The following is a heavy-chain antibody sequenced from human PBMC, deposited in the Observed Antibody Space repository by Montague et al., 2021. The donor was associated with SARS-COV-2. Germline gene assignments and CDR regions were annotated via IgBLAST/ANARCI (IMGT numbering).Heavy chain of an antibody. Sequence: SETLSLTCTVSGGSISSSSYYWGWIRQPPGKGLEWIGSIYYSGSTYYNPSLKSRVTISVDTSRNQFSRKLSSVTAADTAVYYCARDGYLRFVILIGPRHYYYGMDVWGQGTTVTVSS. CDR3: ARDGYLRFVILIGPRHYYYGMDV. J-gene: IGHJ6*02. D-gene: IGHD3-9*01. CDR2: IYYSGST. CDR1: GGSISSSSYY. V-gene: IGHV4-39*07.